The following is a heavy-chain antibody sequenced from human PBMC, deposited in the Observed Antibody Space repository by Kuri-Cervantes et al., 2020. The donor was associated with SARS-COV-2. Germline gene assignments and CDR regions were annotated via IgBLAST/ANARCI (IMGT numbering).Heavy chain of an antibody. D-gene: IGHD3-3*01. V-gene: IGHV4-39*01. CDR2: IYYSGST. CDR1: GGSISSSSYY. CDR3: ARLVPYYDFWSGSYYFDY. J-gene: IGHJ4*02. Sequence: SETLSLTCTASGGSISSSSYYWGWIRQPPGKGLEWIGSIYYSGSTYYNPSLKSRVTISVDTSKNQFSLKLSSVTAADTAVYYCARLVPYYDFWSGSYYFDYWGQGTLVTVSS.